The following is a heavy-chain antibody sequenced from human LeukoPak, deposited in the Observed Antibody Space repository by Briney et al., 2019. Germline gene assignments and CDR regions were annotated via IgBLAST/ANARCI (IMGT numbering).Heavy chain of an antibody. CDR1: GGSISSGGYY. Sequence: ETLSLTCTVSGGSISSGGYYWSWVRQAPGRGLEWVSAISGSGGSTYYADSVKGRFTISRDNPKNTLFLQMSSLRAEDTAVYYCAKDTSYDSSGYWCPDYWGQGTLVTVSS. D-gene: IGHD3-22*01. CDR3: AKDTSYDSSGYWCPDY. V-gene: IGHV3-23*01. CDR2: ISGSGGST. J-gene: IGHJ4*02.